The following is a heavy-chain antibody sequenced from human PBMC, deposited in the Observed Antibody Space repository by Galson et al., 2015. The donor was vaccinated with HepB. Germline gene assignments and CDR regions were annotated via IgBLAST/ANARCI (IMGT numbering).Heavy chain of an antibody. J-gene: IGHJ1*01. V-gene: IGHV3-66*02. CDR3: ARDPVYGDYGY. CDR1: GFSVSDGY. CDR2: IYGGDAT. D-gene: IGHD4-17*01. Sequence: SLRLSCAASGFSVSDGYLAWVRQAPGKGLEWVSTIYGGDATVYADSVRGRFTISRDSRMNVLYPQMNRLRVDDTAVYYCARDPVYGDYGYWGRGTLVTVSS.